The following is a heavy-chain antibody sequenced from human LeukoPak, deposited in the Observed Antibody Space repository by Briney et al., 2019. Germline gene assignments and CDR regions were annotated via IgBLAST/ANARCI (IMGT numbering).Heavy chain of an antibody. V-gene: IGHV3-23*01. D-gene: IGHD3-3*01. CDR1: GFTFSRYA. J-gene: IGHJ6*02. Sequence: GGSLRLSCAASGFTFSRYAMSWVRQAAGEGLEWVSAISGRGGSTYYADSVKGRFTISRANSKNPLSLPMNSLRAEDTAVSYCAKALAPKYYDFSSGYYPRPYYYYGMAVWGQGTTVTVSS. CDR3: AKALAPKYYDFSSGYYPRPYYYYGMAV. CDR2: ISGRGGST.